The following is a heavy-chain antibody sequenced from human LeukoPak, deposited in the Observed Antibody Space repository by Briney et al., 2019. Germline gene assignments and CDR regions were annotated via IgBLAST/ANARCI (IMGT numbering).Heavy chain of an antibody. Sequence: SGGSLRLSCAASGFTFSNYAMSWVRQAPGKGLEWVSLISWDGGSTYYADSVKGRFTISRDNSKNSLYLQMNSLRAEDTALYYCAKGGLPAYYYYYMDVWGKGTTVTVSS. J-gene: IGHJ6*03. D-gene: IGHD2-2*01. CDR3: AKGGLPAYYYYYMDV. CDR1: GFTFSNYA. V-gene: IGHV3-43D*03. CDR2: ISWDGGST.